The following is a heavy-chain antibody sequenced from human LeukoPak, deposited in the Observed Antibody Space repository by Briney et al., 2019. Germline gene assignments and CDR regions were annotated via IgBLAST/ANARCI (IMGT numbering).Heavy chain of an antibody. CDR2: INHSGST. CDR3: ARVDTTPDILCSGGSCYTFFDY. J-gene: IGHJ4*02. CDR1: GGSFNNYY. Sequence: SETLSLTCAVYGGSFNNYYWSWIRQPPGQGLEWIGEINHSGSTNYNPSLKSRVTISVDTSKSQFSLKLSSVTAADTAVYYCARVDTTPDILCSGGSCYTFFDYWGQGTLVTVSS. D-gene: IGHD2-15*01. V-gene: IGHV4-34*01.